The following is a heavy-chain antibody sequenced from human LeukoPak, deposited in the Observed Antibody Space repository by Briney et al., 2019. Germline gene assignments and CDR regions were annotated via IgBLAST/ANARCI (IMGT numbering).Heavy chain of an antibody. CDR3: ARGGGLDV. Sequence: GGSLRLSCAASGFTFSSKAMSWVRQAPGKGLEWVSVISGSGVSTYYADSVKGRFTISRDNAKNSLYLQMSSLRAEDTAVYFCARGGGLDVWGQGATVTVSS. J-gene: IGHJ6*02. CDR2: ISGSGVST. V-gene: IGHV3-23*01. CDR1: GFTFSSKA. D-gene: IGHD3-16*01.